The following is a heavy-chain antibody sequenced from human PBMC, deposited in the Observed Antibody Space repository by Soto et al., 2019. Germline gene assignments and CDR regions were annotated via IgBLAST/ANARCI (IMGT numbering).Heavy chain of an antibody. D-gene: IGHD2-15*01. CDR2: IGASGAGT. CDR3: ARAGISNSDSYYYGMDV. CDR1: GFTFSNYA. V-gene: IGHV3-23*01. Sequence: EVQLLESGGGLVQPGGSLRLSCAGSGFTFSNYAMSWVRQAPGTGLEWVSGIGASGAGTYYADSVKGRFTISRDNAKNSLYLQMNSLRAEDTAVYYCARAGISNSDSYYYGMDVWGQGTTVTVSS. J-gene: IGHJ6*02.